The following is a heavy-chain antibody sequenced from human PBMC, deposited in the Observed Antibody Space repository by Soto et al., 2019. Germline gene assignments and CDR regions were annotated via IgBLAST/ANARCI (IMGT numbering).Heavy chain of an antibody. J-gene: IGHJ4*02. CDR1: GYSISSGYY. CDR2: IYQSGTT. Sequence: SETLSLTWGVSGYSISSGYYWGWIRQPPGKGLEWIGSIYQSGTTNYNASLKSRVTISIDTSKKQFFLKLNSVTAADTAVYYCARDSSGRHAYRGQGTLVTVSS. CDR3: ARDSSGRHAY. D-gene: IGHD3-22*01. V-gene: IGHV4-38-2*02.